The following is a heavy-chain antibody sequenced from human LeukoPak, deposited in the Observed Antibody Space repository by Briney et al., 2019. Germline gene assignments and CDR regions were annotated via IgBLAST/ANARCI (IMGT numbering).Heavy chain of an antibody. CDR2: VSDDGSNK. V-gene: IGHV3-30-3*01. J-gene: IGHJ4*02. Sequence: GRSLRLSCAASGFTFSNYAMHWVRQAPGKGLEWVAGVSDDGSNKYSADSVKGRFIISRDNSKNTLYLQMNSLTTEDTAVYYCAREAENWNVDYWGQGTLVTVSS. CDR1: GFTFSNYA. CDR3: AREAENWNVDY. D-gene: IGHD1-1*01.